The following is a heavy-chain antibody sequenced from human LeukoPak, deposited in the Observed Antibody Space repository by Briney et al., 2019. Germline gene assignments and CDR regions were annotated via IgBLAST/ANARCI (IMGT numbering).Heavy chain of an antibody. D-gene: IGHD3-22*01. J-gene: IGHJ5*02. CDR3: ARDHYYDSTRGAPGWFDP. CDR1: GGTFSSYA. Sequence: SVKLSCKASGGTFSSYAISWVRQAPGQGLEWMGGIIPIFGTANYAQKFQGRVTITTDESTSTAYMELSSLRSEDTAVYYCARDHYYDSTRGAPGWFDPWGQGTLVTVSS. V-gene: IGHV1-69*05. CDR2: IIPIFGTA.